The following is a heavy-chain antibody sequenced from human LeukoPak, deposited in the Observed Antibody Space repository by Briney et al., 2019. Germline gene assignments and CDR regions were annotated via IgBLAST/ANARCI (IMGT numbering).Heavy chain of an antibody. D-gene: IGHD3-22*01. V-gene: IGHV3-23*01. CDR1: GLTFSTYD. Sequence: GGSLRLSCVASGLTFSTYDMSWVRQAPGKGLEWVSAISGSGGSTYYADSVKGRFTISRDNSKNTLYLQMNSLRAEDTAVYYCARRGYYYDSSGYYYFDYWGQGTLVTVSS. CDR3: ARRGYYYDSSGYYYFDY. J-gene: IGHJ4*02. CDR2: ISGSGGST.